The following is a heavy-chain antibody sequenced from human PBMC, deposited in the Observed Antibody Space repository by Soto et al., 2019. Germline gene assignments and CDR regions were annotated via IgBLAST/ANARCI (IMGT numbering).Heavy chain of an antibody. CDR1: GFTFSDFY. CDR2: ISGTSHDT. Sequence: QVQLVESGGGLVKPGGSLRLSCAASGFTFSDFYMSWVRQAPGKGLEWVSYISGTSHDTNYADSVKGRFTISRDNAKNSPHLQMHTLRAEDTALYYCARSGGTCYSAGCYYYAMDVWGQGTTVTVSS. V-gene: IGHV3-11*05. CDR3: ARSGGTCYSAGCYYYAMDV. J-gene: IGHJ6*02. D-gene: IGHD2-15*01.